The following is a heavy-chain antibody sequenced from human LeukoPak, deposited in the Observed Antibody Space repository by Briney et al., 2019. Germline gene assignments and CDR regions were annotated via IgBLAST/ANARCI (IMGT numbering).Heavy chain of an antibody. D-gene: IGHD5-18*01. V-gene: IGHV3-74*01. J-gene: IGHJ4*02. CDR3: ARAGGGYSYGHQGY. CDR1: GFTFSSYW. CDR2: INSDGRST. Sequence: GGSLRLSCAASGFTFSSYWMHWVRQAPGKGLVWFSGINSDGRSTSYADSVKGRFTISRDNAKNTLYLQMNSLRAEDTAVYYCARAGGGYSYGHQGYWGQGTLVTVSS.